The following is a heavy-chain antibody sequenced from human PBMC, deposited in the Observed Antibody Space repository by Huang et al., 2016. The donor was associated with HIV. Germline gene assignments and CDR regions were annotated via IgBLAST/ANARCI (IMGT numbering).Heavy chain of an antibody. CDR2: IIPIFGAA. J-gene: IGHJ2*01. Sequence: QVQLVQSGAEVKKPGSSVKVSCKAYGGTFNTYAITWVRQAPGQGLEWMGGIIPIFGAAHYAQKFQDRVTITADESTSTTYMELSSLRSEDTAVYYCARPHYYDSSGYHWYFDLWGRGTLVTVSS. CDR1: GGTFNTYA. V-gene: IGHV1-69*13. CDR3: ARPHYYDSSGYHWYFDL. D-gene: IGHD3-22*01.